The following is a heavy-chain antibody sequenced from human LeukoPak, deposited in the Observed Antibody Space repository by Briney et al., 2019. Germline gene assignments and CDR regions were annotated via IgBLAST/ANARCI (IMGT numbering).Heavy chain of an antibody. CDR3: ARTLGVPSAFDP. D-gene: IGHD2-2*01. CDR1: GFTLRSFW. V-gene: IGHV3-74*01. Sequence: GGSLRLSCAASGFTLRSFWMHWVRQTPGKGLLWVSRINSDGTSTTYADSVRGRFTISRDNAKNTVYLQMNSLRAEDTAVYYCARTLGVPSAFDPWGQGTLVTVSS. CDR2: INSDGTST. J-gene: IGHJ5*02.